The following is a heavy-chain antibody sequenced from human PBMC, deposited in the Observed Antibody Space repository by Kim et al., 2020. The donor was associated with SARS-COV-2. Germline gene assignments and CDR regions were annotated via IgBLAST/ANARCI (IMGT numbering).Heavy chain of an antibody. J-gene: IGHJ5*01. V-gene: IGHV6-1*01. CDR1: GVSVSSDRAA. D-gene: IGHD6-13*01. CDR3: ARSMRLSSSCDT. Sequence: SQTLSLTCAISGVSVSSDRAAWTWIRQSPSRVLEWLGRIFYRSRWYFDYAASVTARITINPVTSKNLFTLELNSVTPEDTAVYYCARSMRLSSSCDTWG. CDR2: IFYRSRWYF.